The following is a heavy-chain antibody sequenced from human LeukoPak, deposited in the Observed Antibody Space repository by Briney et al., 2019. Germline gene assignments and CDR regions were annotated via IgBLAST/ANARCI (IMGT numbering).Heavy chain of an antibody. Sequence: SETLSLICPVSGGSISSHYRSWIRQSPVKGLEWIGYISYSGSITYNPPLKSRLTISLETSKKEFSLKLSSVTAADTAVYYCARASSYNWNYVGQFDYWGRGTLVTVSS. V-gene: IGHV4-59*11. J-gene: IGHJ4*02. CDR2: ISYSGSI. D-gene: IGHD1-7*01. CDR3: ARASSYNWNYVGQFDY. CDR1: GGSISSHY.